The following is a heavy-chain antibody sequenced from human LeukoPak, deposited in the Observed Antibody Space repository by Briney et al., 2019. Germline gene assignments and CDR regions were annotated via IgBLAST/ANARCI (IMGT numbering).Heavy chain of an antibody. CDR3: AKDIAAAGTVAFDY. CDR1: GFTFSSYS. V-gene: IGHV3-48*04. J-gene: IGHJ4*02. CDR2: ISSSSSTI. D-gene: IGHD6-13*01. Sequence: GGSLRLSCAASGFTFSSYSMNWVRQAPGKGLEWVSYISSSSSTIYYADSVKGRFTISRDNAKNSLYLQMNSLRAEDTALYYCAKDIAAAGTVAFDYWGQGTLVTVSS.